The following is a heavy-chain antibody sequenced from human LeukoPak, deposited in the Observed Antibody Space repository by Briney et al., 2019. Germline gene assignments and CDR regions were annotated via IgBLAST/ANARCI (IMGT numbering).Heavy chain of an antibody. CDR2: IYTSGST. CDR3: ASCSGGSCHYYYMDV. D-gene: IGHD2-15*01. Sequence: SETLSLTCTVSGGSISSYYWSWIRQPAGKGLEWIGRIYTSGSTNYNPSLKSRVTMSVDTSKNQFSLKLSSVTAADTAVYYCASCSGGSCHYYYMDVWGKGTTVTVSS. J-gene: IGHJ6*03. CDR1: GGSISSYY. V-gene: IGHV4-4*07.